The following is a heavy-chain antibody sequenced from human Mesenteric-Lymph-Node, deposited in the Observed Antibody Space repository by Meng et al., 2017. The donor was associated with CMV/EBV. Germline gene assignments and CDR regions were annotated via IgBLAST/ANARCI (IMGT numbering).Heavy chain of an antibody. CDR2: ISNSGSIL. Sequence: GESLKISCAASGFTFSSYSMNWVRQAPGKGLEWVSSISNSGSILYYADSVKGRFTISRDTAKNSVFLQMNSLRVEDTGIYYCVRVISPWGQGTLVTVSS. J-gene: IGHJ5*02. V-gene: IGHV3-48*04. CDR1: GFTFSSYS. CDR3: VRVISP.